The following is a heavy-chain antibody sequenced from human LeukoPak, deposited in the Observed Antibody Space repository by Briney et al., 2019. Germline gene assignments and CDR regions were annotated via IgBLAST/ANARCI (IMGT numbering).Heavy chain of an antibody. CDR3: ARKEVYCSSTSCLDY. D-gene: IGHD2-2*01. CDR2: INHSGST. Sequence: SETLSLTCVVYGGSFSDYYWSWIRQPPGKGLEWIGEINHSGSTSYNPSLTSRVTISVDRSKNQFSLKLSSVTAADTAVYYCARKEVYCSSTSCLDYWGQGTLVTVSS. V-gene: IGHV4-34*01. CDR1: GGSFSDYY. J-gene: IGHJ4*02.